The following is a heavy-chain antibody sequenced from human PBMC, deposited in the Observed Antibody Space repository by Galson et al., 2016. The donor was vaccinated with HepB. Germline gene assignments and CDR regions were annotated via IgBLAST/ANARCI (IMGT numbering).Heavy chain of an antibody. V-gene: IGHV3-33*06. D-gene: IGHD5-18*01. Sequence: SLRLSCAASGFIFRTYGMHWVRQAPGKGLEWVAVIWYDGSRKYYADSVKGRFTISRDNSKNTLYVQMNSLRAEDMAVYYCAKSGKHLWSIDYWGQGALVTVSS. CDR2: IWYDGSRK. CDR3: AKSGKHLWSIDY. J-gene: IGHJ4*02. CDR1: GFIFRTYG.